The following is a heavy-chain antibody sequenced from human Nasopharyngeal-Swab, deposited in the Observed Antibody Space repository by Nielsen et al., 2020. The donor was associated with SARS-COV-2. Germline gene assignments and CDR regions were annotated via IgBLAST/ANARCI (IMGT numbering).Heavy chain of an antibody. V-gene: IGHV3-23*01. D-gene: IGHD3-10*01. CDR1: GFTFSSA. J-gene: IGHJ6*02. CDR3: AKHREVRGHYYYYYGMDV. Sequence: GESLKISCAASGFTFSSAMSWVRQAPGKGLECVSGIGGSGVKTYYADSVKGRFTISRDNSKNTLYVQMNSLRAEDTAVYYCAKHREVRGHYYYYYGMDVWGQGTTVTVSS. CDR2: IGGSGVKT.